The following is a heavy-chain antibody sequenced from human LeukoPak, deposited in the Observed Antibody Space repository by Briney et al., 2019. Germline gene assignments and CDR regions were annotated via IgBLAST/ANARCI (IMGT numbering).Heavy chain of an antibody. J-gene: IGHJ5*02. CDR3: AREGTHSSSWSVNWFDP. Sequence: PGGSLRLSCAASGFTVSSNYMSWVRQAPGKGLEWVSVIYSGGSTYYADSVKGRFTISRDNSKNTLYLQMNSLRAEDTAVYYCAREGTHSSSWSVNWFDPWGQGTLVTVSS. CDR2: IYSGGST. V-gene: IGHV3-66*02. CDR1: GFTVSSNY. D-gene: IGHD6-13*01.